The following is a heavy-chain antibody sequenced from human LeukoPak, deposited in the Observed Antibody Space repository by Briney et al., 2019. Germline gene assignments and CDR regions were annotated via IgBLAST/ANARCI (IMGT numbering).Heavy chain of an antibody. CDR2: ISYDGSNK. J-gene: IGHJ6*02. V-gene: IGHV3-30*18. CDR1: GFTFSSYG. Sequence: SGGSLRLSCAASGFTFSSYGMHWVRQAPGKGLEWVAVISYDGSNKYYADSVKGRFTISRDNSKNTLYLQMNSLRAEDTAVYYCAKDWRYSYGYQVAKNYGMDVWGQGTTVTVSS. CDR3: AKDWRYSYGYQVAKNYGMDV. D-gene: IGHD5-18*01.